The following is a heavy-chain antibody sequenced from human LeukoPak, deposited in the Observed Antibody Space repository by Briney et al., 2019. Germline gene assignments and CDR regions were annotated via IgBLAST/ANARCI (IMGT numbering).Heavy chain of an antibody. CDR3: ARGIAAAGKTYYFDY. CDR2: INPSGGST. Sequence: ASVKVSCKASGYTFTSYYMHWVRQAPGQGLEWMGIINPSGGSTSYAQKFQGRVTMTRDTSTSTVYMELSSLRSEDTAVYYCARGIAAAGKTYYFDYWGQGTLVTVSS. V-gene: IGHV1-46*01. D-gene: IGHD6-13*01. CDR1: GYTFTSYY. J-gene: IGHJ4*02.